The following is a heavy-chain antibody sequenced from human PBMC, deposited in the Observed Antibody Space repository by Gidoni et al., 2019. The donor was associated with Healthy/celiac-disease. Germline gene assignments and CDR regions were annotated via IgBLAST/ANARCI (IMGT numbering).Heavy chain of an antibody. CDR2: ISYDGSNK. J-gene: IGHJ4*02. V-gene: IGHV3-30*18. CDR1: GFPFSSYG. Sequence: QVQLVESGGGVVPPGRYLSLSCAASGFPFSSYGMHWVRQAPGKGLEWVAVISYDGSNKYYADDVKGRFTISRDNSKNTLYLQMNSLRAEDTAVYYCANLLITGTTENDYWGQGTLVTVSS. CDR3: ANLLITGTTENDY. D-gene: IGHD1-7*01.